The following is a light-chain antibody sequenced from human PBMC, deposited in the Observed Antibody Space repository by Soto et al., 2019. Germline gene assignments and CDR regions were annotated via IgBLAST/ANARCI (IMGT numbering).Light chain of an antibody. CDR2: GAS. J-gene: IGKJ1*01. CDR3: QQDYNLSWT. Sequence: PGERVTLSCRASQSVSSSYLTWYQQKPGQAPRLLIYGASTRATSIPARFSGSGSGTDFTLTISSLQPEDFAVYYCQQDYNLSWTFGQGTKVEIK. V-gene: IGKV3D-7*01. CDR1: QSVSSSY.